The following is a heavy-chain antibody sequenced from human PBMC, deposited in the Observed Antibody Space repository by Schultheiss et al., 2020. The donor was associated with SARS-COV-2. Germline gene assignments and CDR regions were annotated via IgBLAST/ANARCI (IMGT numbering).Heavy chain of an antibody. V-gene: IGHV4-34*12. CDR3: ARADWGY. D-gene: IGHD7-27*01. J-gene: IGHJ4*02. Sequence: SETLSLTCAVYAGSFSGNYWSWVRRTPGKGLEWIGEILHTGTTNYNPSLKSRVTISVDTSKNQFSLRLRSLTAADTAVYYCARADWGYWGQGTLVTVSS. CDR2: ILHTGTT. CDR1: AGSFSGNY.